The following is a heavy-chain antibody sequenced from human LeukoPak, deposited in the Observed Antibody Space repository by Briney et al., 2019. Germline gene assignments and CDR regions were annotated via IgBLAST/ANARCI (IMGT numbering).Heavy chain of an antibody. Sequence: GGSLRLSCAASGFTFSSYAMHWVRQAPDKGLEWVAVISYDGSNKYYADSVKGRFTISRDNSKNTLYLQMNSLRVEDTAIYYCAKDPGGGNWNWGQGTLVTVSS. CDR1: GFTFSSYA. CDR2: ISYDGSNK. V-gene: IGHV3-30-3*02. CDR3: AKDPGGGNWN. D-gene: IGHD4-23*01. J-gene: IGHJ4*02.